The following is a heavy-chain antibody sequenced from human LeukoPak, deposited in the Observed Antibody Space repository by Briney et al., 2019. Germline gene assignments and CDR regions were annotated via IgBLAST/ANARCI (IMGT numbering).Heavy chain of an antibody. D-gene: IGHD5-24*01. CDR1: GYTFTSYY. CDR2: MNPNSGNT. J-gene: IGHJ4*02. Sequence: ASVKVSCKASGYTFTSYYINWVRQATGQGREWMGWMNPNSGNTGYAQKFQGRVTMTRNTSISTAYMELSSLRSEDTAVYYCARGLRMATITPPGYWGQGTLVTVSS. CDR3: ARGLRMATITPPGY. V-gene: IGHV1-8*01.